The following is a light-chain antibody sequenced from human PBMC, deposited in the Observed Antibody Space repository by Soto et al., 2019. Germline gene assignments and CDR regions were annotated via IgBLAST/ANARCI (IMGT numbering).Light chain of an antibody. CDR2: GAS. Sequence: EIVMTQSPATLSVSPGERATLSCRASQSVNTNLAWYQQKPGQAPRLLIYGASTRATGVPARFSGSASGTKFPLNISSLQSEEFAVYYWQQANNWPLTFGGGTRVEIK. CDR1: QSVNTN. V-gene: IGKV3-15*01. J-gene: IGKJ4*01. CDR3: QQANNWPLT.